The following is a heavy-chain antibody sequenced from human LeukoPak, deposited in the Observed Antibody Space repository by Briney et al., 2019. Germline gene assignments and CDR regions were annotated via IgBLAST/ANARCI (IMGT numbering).Heavy chain of an antibody. D-gene: IGHD1-26*01. V-gene: IGHV3-48*03. CDR1: GFTFSTYE. CDR3: ARDQKWSPDC. CDR2: ISSSGSTK. Sequence: GGSLRLSCAASGFTFSTYEMNWVRQAPGKGLEWVSYISSSGSTKYYSDSVKGRFTISRDNAKNSLYLQMNSLRAEDTAVYYCARDQKWSPDCWGQGTLVTVSS. J-gene: IGHJ4*02.